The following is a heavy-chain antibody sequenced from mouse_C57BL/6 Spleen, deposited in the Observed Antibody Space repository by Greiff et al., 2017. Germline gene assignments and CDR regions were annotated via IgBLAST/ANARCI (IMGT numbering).Heavy chain of an antibody. CDR3: ARGWAGWFAY. Sequence: EVQLQQSGPELVKPGASVKISCKASGYTFTDYYMNWVKQSHGKSLEWIGDINPNNGGTSYNQKFKGKATLTVDKSSSTAYMEIRSLTSEDSAVYDCARGWAGWFAYWGQGTLVTVSA. D-gene: IGHD3-3*01. V-gene: IGHV1-26*01. CDR2: INPNNGGT. CDR1: GYTFTDYY. J-gene: IGHJ3*01.